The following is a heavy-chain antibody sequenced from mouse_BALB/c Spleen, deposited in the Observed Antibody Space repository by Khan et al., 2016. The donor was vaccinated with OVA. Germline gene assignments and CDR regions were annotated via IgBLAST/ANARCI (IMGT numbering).Heavy chain of an antibody. D-gene: IGHD2-4*01. CDR2: IWSGGST. Sequence: QVQLKQSGPGLVQPSQSLSITCTVSGFSLTTYGVHWVRQSPGKGLEWLGVIWSGGSTDYNAAFISRLNIRKDNSKSQAFFQMNSLQANDTDIYYCARDYDYDEGLAYWGQGTLVTVSA. CDR3: ARDYDYDEGLAY. CDR1: GFSLTTYG. J-gene: IGHJ3*01. V-gene: IGHV2-2*02.